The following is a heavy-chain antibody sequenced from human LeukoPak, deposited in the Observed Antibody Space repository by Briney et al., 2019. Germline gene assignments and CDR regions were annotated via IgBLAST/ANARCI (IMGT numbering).Heavy chain of an antibody. J-gene: IGHJ1*01. V-gene: IGHV1-69*13. CDR3: ARGYCSSTSCPGEYFQH. Sequence: SVKVSCKASGGTFSSYAISWVRQAPGQGLEWMGGIIPIFGTANYAQKFQGRVTITADESTSTAYMELSSLRSEDTAVYYCARGYCSSTSCPGEYFQHWGQGTLVTVSS. CDR1: GGTFSSYA. CDR2: IIPIFGTA. D-gene: IGHD2-2*01.